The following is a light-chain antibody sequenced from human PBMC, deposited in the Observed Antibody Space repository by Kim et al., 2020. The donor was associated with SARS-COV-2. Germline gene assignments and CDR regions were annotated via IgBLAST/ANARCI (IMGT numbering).Light chain of an antibody. CDR2: GKN. V-gene: IGLV3-19*01. CDR1: RLRSYY. J-gene: IGLJ1*01. CDR3: NSRESSGNHYV. Sequence: SSELTQDPAVSVALGQTVRITCQGDRLRSYYASWYQQKPGQAPVLVIYGKNNRPSGIPDRFSGSSSGNTASLTITGAQAEDEADYYCNSRESSGNHYVFGTGTKVNV.